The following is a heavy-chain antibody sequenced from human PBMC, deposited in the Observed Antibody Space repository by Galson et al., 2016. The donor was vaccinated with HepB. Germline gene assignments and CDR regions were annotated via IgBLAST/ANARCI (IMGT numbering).Heavy chain of an antibody. CDR3: ARDARKTLQDAFDI. Sequence: SVKISCKASGYLFARYGMHWVRQAPGQRLEWMGWINAGNGVTKYSQNFQDRVIITRDTSASAVYMELRSLRPEDTAVYYCARDARKTLQDAFDIWGQGTMVTVSS. CDR2: INAGNGVT. J-gene: IGHJ3*02. V-gene: IGHV1-3*01. CDR1: GYLFARYG.